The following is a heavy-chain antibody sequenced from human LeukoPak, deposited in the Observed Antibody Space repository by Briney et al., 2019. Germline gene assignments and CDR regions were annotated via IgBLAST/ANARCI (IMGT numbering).Heavy chain of an antibody. J-gene: IGHJ3*02. V-gene: IGHV3-30*02. CDR2: IRYDGSNK. CDR1: GFNFSSYG. D-gene: IGHD6-6*01. CDR3: AKSPSSSNRPDAFDI. Sequence: GGSLRLSCAASGFNFSSYGMHWVRQAPGKGLEWVAFIRYDGSNKYYADSVKGRFTISRDNSKNTLYLQMNSLRAEDTAVYYCAKSPSSSNRPDAFDIWGQGTMVTVSS.